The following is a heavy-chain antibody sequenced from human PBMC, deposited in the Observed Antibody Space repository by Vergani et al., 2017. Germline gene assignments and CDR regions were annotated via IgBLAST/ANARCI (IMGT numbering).Heavy chain of an antibody. CDR1: GLTFSSYG. Sequence: QVQLVESGGGVVQPGRSLRLSCAASGLTFSSYGMHWVRKAPGKGLEWVAVIWYDGSNKYYADSVKGRFTISRDNSKNTLYLQMNSLRAEDTAVYYCARTNSSLDYYFDYWGQGTLVTVSS. CDR3: ARTNSSLDYYFDY. CDR2: IWYDGSNK. D-gene: IGHD6-13*01. J-gene: IGHJ4*02. V-gene: IGHV3-33*01.